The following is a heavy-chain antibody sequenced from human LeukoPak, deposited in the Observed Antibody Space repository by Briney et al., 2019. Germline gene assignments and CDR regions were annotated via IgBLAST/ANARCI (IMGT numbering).Heavy chain of an antibody. CDR2: ISSSSSTI. J-gene: IGHJ3*02. D-gene: IGHD3-22*01. CDR3: ARDAYYDSSGYYYRVTAFDI. Sequence: GGSLRLSCSASEFTFSSFGMNWVRQAPGKGLEWVSYISSSSSTIYYADSVKGRFTISRDNAKNSLFLQMNSLRAEDTAVYYCARDAYYDSSGYYYRVTAFDIWGQGTMVTVSS. V-gene: IGHV3-48*01. CDR1: EFTFSSFG.